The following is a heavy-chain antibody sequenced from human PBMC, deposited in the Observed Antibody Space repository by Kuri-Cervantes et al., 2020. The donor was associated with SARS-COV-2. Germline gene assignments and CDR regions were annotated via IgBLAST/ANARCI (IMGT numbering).Heavy chain of an antibody. CDR1: GGSISSSSYY. CDR3: ARDPISGYYTRDDAFDI. J-gene: IGHJ3*02. V-gene: IGHV4-61*02. Sequence: SETLSLTCTVSGGSISSSSYYWGWIRQPAGKGLEWIGRIYTSGSTNYNPSLKSRVTMSVDTSKNQFSLKLSSVTAADTAVYYCARDPISGYYTRDDAFDIWGQGTMVTVSS. D-gene: IGHD3-3*01. CDR2: IYTSGST.